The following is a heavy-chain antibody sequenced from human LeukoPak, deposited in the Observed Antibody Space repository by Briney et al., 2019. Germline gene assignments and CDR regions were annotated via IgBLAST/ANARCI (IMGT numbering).Heavy chain of an antibody. CDR3: ARDRDGDYFDY. CDR1: GFTFSSYG. V-gene: IGHV3-33*08. D-gene: IGHD4-17*01. Sequence: GGSLRLSCAASGFTFSSYGMHWVRQAPGTGLEWVAVIWYDGSNKYHADSVKGRFTISRDNSKNTLYLQMDSLRAEDTAVYYCARDRDGDYFDYWGQGTLVTVSS. CDR2: IWYDGSNK. J-gene: IGHJ4*02.